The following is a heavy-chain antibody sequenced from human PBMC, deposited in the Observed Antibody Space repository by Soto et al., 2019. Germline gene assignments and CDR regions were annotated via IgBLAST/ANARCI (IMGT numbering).Heavy chain of an antibody. D-gene: IGHD2-2*01. CDR1: GYTFTSYD. Sequence: ASVKVSCTASGYTFTSYDINWVRQATGQGLEWMGWMNPNSGNTGYAQKFQGRLTMTRNTSIGTAYMELSSLRSEDTAVYFCATGRACSSASCSLTWFDPWGQGTLVTVSS. V-gene: IGHV1-8*01. J-gene: IGHJ5*02. CDR3: ATGRACSSASCSLTWFDP. CDR2: MNPNSGNT.